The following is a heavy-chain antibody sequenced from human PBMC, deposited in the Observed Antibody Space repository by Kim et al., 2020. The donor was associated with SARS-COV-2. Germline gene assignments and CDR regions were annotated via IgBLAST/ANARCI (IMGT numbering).Heavy chain of an antibody. CDR1: GFTFSSYS. V-gene: IGHV3-21*01. CDR2: ISSSSSYI. J-gene: IGHJ2*01. CDR3: ARPYGGNAQYFDL. D-gene: IGHD2-15*01. Sequence: GGSLRLSCAASGFTFSSYSMNWVRQAPAKGLEWVSSISSSSSYIYYADSVKGRFTISRDNAKNSLYLQMNSLRAEDTAVYYCARPYGGNAQYFDLWGRGTLVTVSS.